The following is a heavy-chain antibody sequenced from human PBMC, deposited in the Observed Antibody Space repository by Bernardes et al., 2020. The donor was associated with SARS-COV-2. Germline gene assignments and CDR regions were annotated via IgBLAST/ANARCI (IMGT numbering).Heavy chain of an antibody. CDR3: VKDHSVETLGYFDS. Sequence: GGSLRLSCAASGFTFTSYVMSWVRQAPGKGLEWVSGSGAGTYYADSVKGRFTMSRDSFKNTVYLQMNSLRVEDTAVYYCVKDHSVETLGYFDSWGQGTLVTVSS. CDR1: GFTFTSYV. V-gene: IGHV3-23*01. D-gene: IGHD3-16*01. J-gene: IGHJ4*02. CDR2: SGAGT.